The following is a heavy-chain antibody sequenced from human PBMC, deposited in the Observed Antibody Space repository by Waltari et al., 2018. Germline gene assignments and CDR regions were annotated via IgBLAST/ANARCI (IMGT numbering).Heavy chain of an antibody. Sequence: QVQLQESGPGLVKPSETLSLTCAVSGYSISRGYYWGWIRQPPGKGLEWIGSIYHSGSTYYNPSLKSRVTISVDTSKNQFSLKLSSVTAADTAVYYCASSSYGGNSFDYWGQGTLVTVSS. J-gene: IGHJ4*02. V-gene: IGHV4-38-2*01. D-gene: IGHD2-15*01. CDR2: IYHSGST. CDR3: ASSSYGGNSFDY. CDR1: GYSISRGYY.